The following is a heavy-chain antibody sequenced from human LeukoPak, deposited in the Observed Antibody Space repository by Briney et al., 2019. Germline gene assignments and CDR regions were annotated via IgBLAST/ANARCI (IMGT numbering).Heavy chain of an antibody. CDR3: ARELREHGVFDI. Sequence: GGSLRLSCAASEFSVGSNYMTWVRQAPGKGLEWVSLIYSGGSTYYAASVKGRFSISRDNSKNTVYLQMNSLRVEDTAVYYCARELREHGVFDIWGQGIMVTVSS. V-gene: IGHV3-53*01. J-gene: IGHJ3*02. CDR2: IYSGGST. D-gene: IGHD1-26*01. CDR1: EFSVGSNY.